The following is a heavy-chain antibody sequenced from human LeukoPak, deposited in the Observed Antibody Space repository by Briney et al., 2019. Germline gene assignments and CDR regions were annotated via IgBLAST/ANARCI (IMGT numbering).Heavy chain of an antibody. CDR2: ISYDGSNK. CDR3: AKDPSGSYLRGYFDY. J-gene: IGHJ4*02. V-gene: IGHV3-30*18. Sequence: PGGSLRLSCAASGFTFSSYGMHWVRQAPGKGLEWVAVISYDGSNKYYAASVKGRFTISRDNSKNTLYLQMNSLRAEDTAVYYCAKDPSGSYLRGYFDYWGQGTLVTVSS. D-gene: IGHD1-26*01. CDR1: GFTFSSYG.